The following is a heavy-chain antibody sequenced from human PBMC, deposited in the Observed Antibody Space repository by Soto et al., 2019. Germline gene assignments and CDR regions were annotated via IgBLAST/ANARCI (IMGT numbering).Heavy chain of an antibody. CDR3: ARAQIGYCSSTSCRDYYYYYMDV. Sequence: ASVQVSCKASEYTFTSYSMHWVRQAPGQGLEWMGIINPSGGSTSYAQKFQGRVTMTRDTSTSTVYMELSSLRSEDTAVYYCARAQIGYCSSTSCRDYYYYYMDVWGKGTTVTVSS. CDR1: EYTFTSYS. CDR2: INPSGGST. J-gene: IGHJ6*03. V-gene: IGHV1-46*03. D-gene: IGHD2-2*03.